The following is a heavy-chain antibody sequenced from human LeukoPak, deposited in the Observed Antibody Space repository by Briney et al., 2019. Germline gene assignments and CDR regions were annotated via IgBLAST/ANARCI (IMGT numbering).Heavy chain of an antibody. D-gene: IGHD6-13*01. CDR2: IIPIFGTA. J-gene: IGHJ4*02. CDR3: ARVGAVAAAGWYFDY. Sequence: SVKVSCKASGGTFSSYAISWVRQAPGQGLEWMGGIIPIFGTANYAQKFQGRVTITADKSTSTAYMELSSLRSEDTAVYYCARVGAVAAAGWYFDYWGQGTLVTVSS. CDR1: GGTFSSYA. V-gene: IGHV1-69*06.